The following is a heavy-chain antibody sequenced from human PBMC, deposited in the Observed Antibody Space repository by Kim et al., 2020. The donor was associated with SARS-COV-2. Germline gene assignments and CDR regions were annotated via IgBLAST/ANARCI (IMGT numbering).Heavy chain of an antibody. CDR2: ISAYNGNT. V-gene: IGHV1-18*01. J-gene: IGHJ6*03. CDR3: ARVTEVGRITIFGVVKIYYMDV. CDR1: GYTFTSYG. D-gene: IGHD3-3*01. Sequence: ASVKVSCKASGYTFTSYGISWVRQAPGQGLEWMGWISAYNGNTNYAQKLQGRVTMTTDTSTSTAYMELRSLRSDDTAVYYCARVTEVGRITIFGVVKIYYMDVWGKGTTVTVSS.